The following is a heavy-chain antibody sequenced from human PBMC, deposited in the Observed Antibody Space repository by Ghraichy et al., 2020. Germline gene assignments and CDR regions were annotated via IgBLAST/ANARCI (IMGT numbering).Heavy chain of an antibody. CDR3: VNEKFTSGWFFDY. CDR2: LSSNGNST. Sequence: GGSLRLSCSASGFSFGRYSMHWVRQAPGKGLQYLSTLSSNGNSTYYVDSVKGRFTISRDISKHTLYLQLSSLRAEDTAIYYCVNEKFTSGWFFDYWGQGTVVTVSS. D-gene: IGHD6-13*01. J-gene: IGHJ4*02. CDR1: GFSFGRYS. V-gene: IGHV3-64D*06.